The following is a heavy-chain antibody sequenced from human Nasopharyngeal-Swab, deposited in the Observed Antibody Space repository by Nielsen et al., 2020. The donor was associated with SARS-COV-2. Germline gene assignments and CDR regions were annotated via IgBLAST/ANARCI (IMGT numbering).Heavy chain of an antibody. CDR2: IYPDTGGT. CDR3: ASGGVYTSALFDY. J-gene: IGHJ4*02. D-gene: IGHD3-16*01. V-gene: IGHV1-2*02. Sequence: ASVKVSCKASGGTVSSYAISWVRQAPGQGLEWLGWIYPDTGGTNYAQKFQGRVTMTRDTSTGTAYMELRRLTSDDTAVYFCASGGVYTSALFDYWGQGTLVTVSS. CDR1: GGTVSSYA.